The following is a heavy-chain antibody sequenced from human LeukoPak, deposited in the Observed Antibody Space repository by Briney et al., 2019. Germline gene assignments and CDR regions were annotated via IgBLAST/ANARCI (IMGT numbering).Heavy chain of an antibody. CDR1: GFTFSDYG. Sequence: GGSLRLSCVASGFTFSDYGINWVRQAPGKGLEWVSYISSSSGSIDYADSVKGRFTISRDNGKNSLYLQMNSLRAEDTAVYYCAVRGTRLGELSHWGQGTLVTVSS. J-gene: IGHJ4*02. CDR3: AVRGTRLGELSH. D-gene: IGHD3-16*02. CDR2: ISSSSGSI. V-gene: IGHV3-48*01.